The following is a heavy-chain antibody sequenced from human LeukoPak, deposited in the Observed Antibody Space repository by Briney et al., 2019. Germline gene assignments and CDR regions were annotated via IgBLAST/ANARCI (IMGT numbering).Heavy chain of an antibody. CDR2: ISSTGNNI. V-gene: IGHV3-21*01. Sequence: GGSVRLSCAASGFTFTIYTMNWVRQAPGRGLEWVSSISSTGNNIYYADSVKGRFTISKDNAKVSLYLEMNSLRAEDTAVYYCARGLRRGDYWGQETLVPLFS. CDR1: GFTFTIYT. CDR3: ARGLRRGDY. J-gene: IGHJ4*02.